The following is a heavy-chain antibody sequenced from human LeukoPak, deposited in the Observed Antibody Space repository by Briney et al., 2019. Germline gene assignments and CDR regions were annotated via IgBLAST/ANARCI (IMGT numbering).Heavy chain of an antibody. J-gene: IGHJ4*02. CDR2: IYPGDSDT. V-gene: IGHV5-51*01. CDR3: ARRTTVSSGWYPFDY. D-gene: IGHD6-19*01. CDR1: GYSFTSYW. Sequence: GESLKISCKGSGYSFTSYWIGWVRQMPGKGLEWMGIIYPGDSDTRYSPSFQGQVTISADKSISTAYLQWSSLKASDTAMYYCARRTTVSSGWYPFDYWGRGTLVTVSS.